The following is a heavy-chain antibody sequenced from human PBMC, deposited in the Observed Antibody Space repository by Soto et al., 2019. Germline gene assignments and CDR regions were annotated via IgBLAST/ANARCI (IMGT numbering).Heavy chain of an antibody. CDR2: IFHSGTT. CDR1: GGSISSADYF. CDR3: DREPYLPKARNDF. Sequence: PSETLSLTCSVSGGSISSADYFWTWIRQSQGKGLEWMGYIFHSGTTYYNPSLKSLLIISIENSKNQFSLRLTSVTAADSAVYFCDREPYLPKARNDFWGQGTLVTVSS. V-gene: IGHV4-30-4*01. J-gene: IGHJ4*02.